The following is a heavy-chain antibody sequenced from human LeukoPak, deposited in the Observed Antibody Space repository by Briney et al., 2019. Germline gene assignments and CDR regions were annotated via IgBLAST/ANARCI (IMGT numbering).Heavy chain of an antibody. CDR3: ARGRFVEFSKSLDF. CDR1: GFTFDDYA. D-gene: IGHD3-10*01. CDR2: ISGDGTST. Sequence: GGSLRLSCTASGFTFDDYAMHWVRQAPGRGLEWLSLISGDGTSTYYADSVKGRLTVSRDNSKTSQYLQMSSLGADDTAFYYCARGRFVEFSKSLDFWGQGTLVTVSS. V-gene: IGHV3-43*02. J-gene: IGHJ4*02.